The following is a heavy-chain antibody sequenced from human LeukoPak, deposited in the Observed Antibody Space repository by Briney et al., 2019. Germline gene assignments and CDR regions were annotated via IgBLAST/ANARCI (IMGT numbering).Heavy chain of an antibody. Sequence: SQTLSLTCVISGDSVSTNSVAWNWIRQSPSRGLEWLGRTSYQSKWSNEYALSVKSRVTINPDTSKNQFYLKLSSVTAADTAVYYCARDRRSGEDSNFWGQGTLVTVSS. CDR3: ARDRRSGEDSNF. CDR1: GDSVSTNSVA. D-gene: IGHD2-15*01. J-gene: IGHJ4*02. V-gene: IGHV6-1*01. CDR2: TSYQSKWSN.